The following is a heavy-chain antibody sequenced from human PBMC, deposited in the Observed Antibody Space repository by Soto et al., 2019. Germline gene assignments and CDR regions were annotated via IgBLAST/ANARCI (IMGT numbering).Heavy chain of an antibody. D-gene: IGHD3-3*01. V-gene: IGHV3-21*01. Sequence: EVQLVESGGGLVKPGGSLRLSCAASGFTFSSYSMNWVRQAPGKGLEWVSSISRSSSYIYYADSVKGRFTISRDNAKNSLYLQMNSRRAEDTAVYYCARDQQLEWLLYGDKRYYFDYWGQGTLVTVSS. CDR2: ISRSSSYI. J-gene: IGHJ4*02. CDR1: GFTFSSYS. CDR3: ARDQQLEWLLYGDKRYYFDY.